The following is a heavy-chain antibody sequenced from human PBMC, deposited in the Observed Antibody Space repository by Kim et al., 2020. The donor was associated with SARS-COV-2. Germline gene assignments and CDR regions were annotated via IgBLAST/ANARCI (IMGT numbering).Heavy chain of an antibody. CDR2: INTNTGNP. D-gene: IGHD3-10*01. J-gene: IGHJ6*02. Sequence: ASVKVSCKASGYTFTSYAMNWVRQAPGQGLEWMGWINTNTGNPTYAQGFTGRFVFSLDTSVSTAYLQISSLKAEDTAVYYCAREGVLWFGEFVYYYGMDVWGQGTTVTVSS. V-gene: IGHV7-4-1*02. CDR3: AREGVLWFGEFVYYYGMDV. CDR1: GYTFTSYA.